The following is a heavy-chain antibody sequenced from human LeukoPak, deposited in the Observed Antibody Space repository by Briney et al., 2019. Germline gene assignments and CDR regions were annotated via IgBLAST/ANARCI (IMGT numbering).Heavy chain of an antibody. D-gene: IGHD4-17*01. Sequence: SGPTLVKPTQTLTLTSTFSGFSLSTSGVGVGWIRQPPGKALEWLALIYWDDDKRYSPSLKSRLTITKDTSKSQVVLTMTNMDPVDTATYYCAHGFYGDYVVAFDIWGQGTMVTVSS. CDR1: GFSLSTSGVG. CDR3: AHGFYGDYVVAFDI. CDR2: IYWDDDK. V-gene: IGHV2-5*02. J-gene: IGHJ3*02.